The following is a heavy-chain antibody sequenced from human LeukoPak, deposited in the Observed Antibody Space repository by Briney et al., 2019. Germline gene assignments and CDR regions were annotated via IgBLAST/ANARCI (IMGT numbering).Heavy chain of an antibody. CDR2: ISAYNGNT. V-gene: IGHV1-18*01. D-gene: IGHD1-26*01. Sequence: ASVKLSCKASGYTFTNYGISWVRQAPGQGLEWMGWISAYNGNTNYAQKLQGRVTMTTDTSTSTAYMELRSLRSDDTAVYYCARVRFDEWELLEFDYWGQGTLVTASS. CDR3: ARVRFDEWELLEFDY. CDR1: GYTFTNYG. J-gene: IGHJ4*02.